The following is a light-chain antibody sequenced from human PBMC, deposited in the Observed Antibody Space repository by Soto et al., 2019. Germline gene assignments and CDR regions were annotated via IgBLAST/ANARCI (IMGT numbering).Light chain of an antibody. Sequence: QSVLTQPPSASGTPGQRVTISCSGSSSNIGSNYVYWYQQLPGTAPKLLIHNNNQRPSGVPDRFSGSKSGTSASLATSGLRSDDEADYYCAPWDDSLSVFYVFGTGTKVTVL. J-gene: IGLJ1*01. CDR2: NNN. CDR1: SSNIGSNY. CDR3: APWDDSLSVFYV. V-gene: IGLV1-47*01.